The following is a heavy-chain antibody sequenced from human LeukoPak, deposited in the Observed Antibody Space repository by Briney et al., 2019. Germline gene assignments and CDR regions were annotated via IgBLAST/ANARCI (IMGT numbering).Heavy chain of an antibody. Sequence: GRSLRLSCAASGFTFSSYAMHWVRQAPGKGLEWVAVISYDGSSKYYADSVKGRFTISSDNSKNTLYLQMNSLRAEDTAVYYCAREGAVAGNYFDYWGQGTLVTVSS. CDR3: AREGAVAGNYFDY. D-gene: IGHD6-19*01. V-gene: IGHV3-30-3*01. CDR2: ISYDGSSK. CDR1: GFTFSSYA. J-gene: IGHJ4*02.